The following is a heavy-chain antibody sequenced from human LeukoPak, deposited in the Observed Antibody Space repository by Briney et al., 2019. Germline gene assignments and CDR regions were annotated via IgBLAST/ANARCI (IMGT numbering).Heavy chain of an antibody. CDR1: GGSISSGDYY. CDR2: IYYSGST. CDR3: ARDFLDGVCSSTSCPYNWFDP. Sequence: KPSETLSLTCTVSGGSISSGDYYWSWIRQPPGKGLEWIGYIYYSGSTYYNPSLKSRVTISVDTSKNQFSLKLSSVTAADTAVYYCARDFLDGVCSSTSCPYNWFDPWGQGTLVTVSS. V-gene: IGHV4-30-4*08. D-gene: IGHD2-2*01. J-gene: IGHJ5*02.